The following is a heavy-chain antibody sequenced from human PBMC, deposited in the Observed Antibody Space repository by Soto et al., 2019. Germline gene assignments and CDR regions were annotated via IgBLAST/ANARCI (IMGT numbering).Heavy chain of an antibody. CDR3: ARGGGRFEY. V-gene: IGHV4-59*01. CDR2: IQYSGST. J-gene: IGHJ4*02. CDR1: GGSISPYY. Sequence: SETLSLTCTVSGGSISPYYWSWIRQAPGKGLEWVGYIQYSGSTNYNPSLRSRVTISVDTSKNQFSLKLTSVTAADTAMYYCARGGGRFEYWGQGTLVTVSS. D-gene: IGHD3-10*01.